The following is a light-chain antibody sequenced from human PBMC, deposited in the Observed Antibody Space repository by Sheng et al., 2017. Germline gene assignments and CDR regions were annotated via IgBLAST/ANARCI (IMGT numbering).Light chain of an antibody. Sequence: SYELAQPPSVSVSPGQTASITCAGDTLGNKYVCWYQQKPGQSPVLVIYQDTKRPSGIPERFSGSNSGNTATLTISGTQAMDEADYYCQAWDSSTVVFGGGTKLTV. CDR2: QDT. V-gene: IGLV3-1*01. CDR1: TLGNKY. J-gene: IGLJ2*01. CDR3: QAWDSSTVV.